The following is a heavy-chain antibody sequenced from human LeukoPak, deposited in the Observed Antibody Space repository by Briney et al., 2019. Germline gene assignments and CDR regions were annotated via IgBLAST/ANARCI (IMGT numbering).Heavy chain of an antibody. V-gene: IGHV3-30*18. Sequence: PGGSLRLSCAASGFTFSSYGMHWVRQAPGKGLEWVAVISYDGSNKYYADSVKGRFTISRDNSKDTLYLQMNSLGAEDTAVYYCAKDKVGVGAYWGQGTLVTASS. D-gene: IGHD1-26*01. CDR3: AKDKVGVGAY. J-gene: IGHJ4*02. CDR2: ISYDGSNK. CDR1: GFTFSSYG.